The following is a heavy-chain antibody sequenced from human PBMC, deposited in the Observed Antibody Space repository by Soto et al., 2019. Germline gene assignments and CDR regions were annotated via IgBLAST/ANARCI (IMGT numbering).Heavy chain of an antibody. J-gene: IGHJ3*02. Sequence: QVQLVESGGGVVQPGRSLRLSCAASGFTLSSYGMHWVRQAPGKGLEWVAVIWYDGSNKYYADSVKGRFTISRDNSKNTLYLQMNSLRAEDTAVYYCASGYYDFWSGQVRAFDIWGQGTMVTVSS. V-gene: IGHV3-33*01. CDR2: IWYDGSNK. CDR3: ASGYYDFWSGQVRAFDI. CDR1: GFTLSSYG. D-gene: IGHD3-3*01.